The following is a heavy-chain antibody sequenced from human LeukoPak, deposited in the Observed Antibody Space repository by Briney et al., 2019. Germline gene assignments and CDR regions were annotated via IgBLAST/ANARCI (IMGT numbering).Heavy chain of an antibody. D-gene: IGHD4-17*01. CDR3: AREGRTGDYEGY. Sequence: PSETLSLTCTVSGGSISSYYWSWIRQPAGKGLEWIGRIYSSGSTNYNPSLRSRVTMSVDTSKSQFSLRLSSVTAADTAIYYYAREGRTGDYEGYWGQGILVNVFS. CDR2: IYSSGST. J-gene: IGHJ4*02. CDR1: GGSISSYY. V-gene: IGHV4-4*07.